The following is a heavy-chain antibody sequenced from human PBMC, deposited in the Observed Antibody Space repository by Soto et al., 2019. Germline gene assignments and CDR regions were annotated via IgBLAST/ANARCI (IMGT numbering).Heavy chain of an antibody. D-gene: IGHD3-16*02. Sequence: ASVKVSCKVSGYTLTELSMHWVRQAPGKGLEWMGGFDPEDGETIYAQKFQGRVTMTEDTSTDTAYMELSSLRSEDTAVYYCATDLDWRSYRYRDYWGQGTLVTVSS. J-gene: IGHJ4*02. CDR2: FDPEDGET. CDR3: ATDLDWRSYRYRDY. V-gene: IGHV1-24*01. CDR1: GYTLTELS.